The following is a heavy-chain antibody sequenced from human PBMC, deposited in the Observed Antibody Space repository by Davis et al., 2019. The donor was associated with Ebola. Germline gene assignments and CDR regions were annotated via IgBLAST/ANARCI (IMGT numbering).Heavy chain of an antibody. V-gene: IGHV1-69*13. J-gene: IGHJ6*02. CDR2: IILILGTA. CDR3: AGEDGDYPHYYYYGMDV. D-gene: IGHD4-17*01. CDR1: GCTFSSYA. Sequence: SVKVSCKASGCTFSSYAISWVRQAPGQGLEWMGGIILILGTANYAQKFQGRVTITADESTSTAYMELSSLRSEDTAVYYCAGEDGDYPHYYYYGMDVWGQGTTVTVSS.